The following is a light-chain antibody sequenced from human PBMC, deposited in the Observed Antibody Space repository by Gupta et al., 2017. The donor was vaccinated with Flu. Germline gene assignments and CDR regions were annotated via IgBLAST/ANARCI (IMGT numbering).Light chain of an antibody. Sequence: QSVLSQPPSASETPGQRVTISCSGSNSNIGTEKVNWYQQPPGTAPKLLIHSNNRRPSGVPDRFSASKSGTSASLAISGLQPEDEADYFCAAWDASLKGVVFGGGTKLTVL. J-gene: IGLJ2*01. CDR2: SNN. V-gene: IGLV1-44*01. CDR3: AAWDASLKGVV. CDR1: NSNIGTEK.